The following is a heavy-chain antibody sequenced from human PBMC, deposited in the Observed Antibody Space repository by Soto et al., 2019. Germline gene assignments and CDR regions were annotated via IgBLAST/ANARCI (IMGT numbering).Heavy chain of an antibody. CDR3: ARATGADKEDY. V-gene: IGHV3-7*04. D-gene: IGHD3-10*01. Sequence: EVQLVESGGGLVQPGGSLRLSCSASGFIFSSYWMSWLRQAPGKGLEWVASMNEYGSERYYVDSVKGRFTISRDNAKSSLYLPTNSLRAEHTAVYYCARATGADKEDYCGQGTLVTVSS. CDR1: GFIFSSYW. CDR2: MNEYGSER. J-gene: IGHJ4*02.